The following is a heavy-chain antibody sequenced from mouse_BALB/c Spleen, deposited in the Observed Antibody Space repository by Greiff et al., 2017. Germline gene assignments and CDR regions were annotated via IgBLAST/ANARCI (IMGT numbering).Heavy chain of an antibody. D-gene: IGHD4-1*01. CDR3: AREDGTSYAMDY. V-gene: IGHV5-6-3*01. CDR2: INSNGGST. Sequence: DVKLMESGGGLVQPGGSLKLSCAASGFTFSSYGMSWVRQTPDKRLELVATINSNGGSTYYPDSVKGRFTISRDNAKNTLYLQMSSLKSEDTAMYYCAREDGTSYAMDYWGQGTSVTVSS. J-gene: IGHJ4*01. CDR1: GFTFSSYG.